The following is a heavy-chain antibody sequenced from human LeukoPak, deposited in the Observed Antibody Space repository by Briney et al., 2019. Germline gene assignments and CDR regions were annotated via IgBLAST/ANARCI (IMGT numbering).Heavy chain of an antibody. Sequence: PGGSLRLTCAASGLTFSTYAMSWVRQAPGKGLEWVSTISGSGGSTYYADSVKGRFTISRDNSKNTLYLQMNSPRAEDTAVYYCVKATYSSSWNLYFDYWGQGTLVTVSS. J-gene: IGHJ4*02. D-gene: IGHD6-13*01. CDR1: GLTFSTYA. CDR2: ISGSGGST. CDR3: VKATYSSSWNLYFDY. V-gene: IGHV3-23*01.